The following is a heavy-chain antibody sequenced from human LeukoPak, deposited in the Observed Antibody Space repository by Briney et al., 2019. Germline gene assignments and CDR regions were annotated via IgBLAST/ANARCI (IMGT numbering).Heavy chain of an antibody. Sequence: GGSLRLSCAASGFTFSSYGMPWVRQAPGKGLEWVSSIRYGGSNKYYADSVKGRFTISRDNSKNTLYLQMNSLRAEDTAVYYWAKLVEQLVDAFDIWGQGTMVTVSS. V-gene: IGHV3-30*02. CDR3: AKLVEQLVDAFDI. CDR2: IRYGGSNK. J-gene: IGHJ3*02. CDR1: GFTFSSYG. D-gene: IGHD6-6*01.